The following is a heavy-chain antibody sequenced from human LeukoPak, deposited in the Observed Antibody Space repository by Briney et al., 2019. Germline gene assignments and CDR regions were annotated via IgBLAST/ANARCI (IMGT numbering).Heavy chain of an antibody. J-gene: IGHJ3*02. CDR2: IYISGSTSGST. D-gene: IGHD3-10*01. CDR1: GGSISNYY. V-gene: IGHV4-4*07. CDR3: ARFRDYKVAFDM. Sequence: SETLSLTFTVSGGSISNYYWSWIRPPAGKGPEWIGRIYISGSTSGSTDYNPSLKSRVTMSVDTSRNQFSLKVNSVTAADTAVYYCARFRDYKVAFDMWGQGTMVTVSS.